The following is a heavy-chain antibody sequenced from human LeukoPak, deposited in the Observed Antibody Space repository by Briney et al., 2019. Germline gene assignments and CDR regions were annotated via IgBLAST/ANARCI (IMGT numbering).Heavy chain of an antibody. J-gene: IGHJ4*02. Sequence: ASVKVSCKASGYTFTSYDINWVRQATGQGLEWMGWMNPNSGNTGYALKFQGRVTMTRNTSISTAYMELSSLRSEDTAVYYCARSNYYDSSGYWPFDYWGQGTLVTVSS. V-gene: IGHV1-8*01. CDR2: MNPNSGNT. CDR1: GYTFTSYD. D-gene: IGHD3-22*01. CDR3: ARSNYYDSSGYWPFDY.